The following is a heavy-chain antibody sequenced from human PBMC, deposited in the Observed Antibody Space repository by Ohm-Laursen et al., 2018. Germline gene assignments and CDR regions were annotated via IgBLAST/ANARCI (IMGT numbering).Heavy chain of an antibody. D-gene: IGHD5-18*01. CDR3: ARGASYSYGFVSFDY. Sequence: SLRLSCTASGFSVSSNYMSWVRQAPGKGLEWVSVIHSGEGTYYADSVKDRFTISRDNSKNTLYLQMNSLRAEDTAVYYCARGASYSYGFVSFDYWGQGTLVTVSS. J-gene: IGHJ4*02. V-gene: IGHV3-53*01. CDR1: GFSVSSNY. CDR2: IHSGEGT.